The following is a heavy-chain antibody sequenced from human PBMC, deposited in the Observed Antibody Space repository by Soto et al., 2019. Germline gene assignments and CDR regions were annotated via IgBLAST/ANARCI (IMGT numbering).Heavy chain of an antibody. Sequence: PSETLSLTCTVSGGSFSGYFWTWIRQPPGKGLEWLAEVNHSGITNYNPSVESRVSMSVDTSKNQFSLKLSSVTAADTAVYYCARSCGYYDSSGYCWFDPWGQGTLVTVSS. V-gene: IGHV4-34*09. J-gene: IGHJ5*02. D-gene: IGHD3-22*01. CDR1: GGSFSGYF. CDR2: VNHSGIT. CDR3: ARSCGYYDSSGYCWFDP.